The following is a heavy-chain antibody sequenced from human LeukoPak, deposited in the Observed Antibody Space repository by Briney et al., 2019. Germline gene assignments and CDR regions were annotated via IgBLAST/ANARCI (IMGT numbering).Heavy chain of an antibody. Sequence: GASVKVSCKASGYTFTGYYMHWVRQAPGQGLEWMGWINPNSGGTNYAQKFQGRVTMTRDTSISTAYMELSRLRSDDTAVYYCARDHSSSWNNWFDPWGQGTQVTVSS. V-gene: IGHV1-2*02. CDR2: INPNSGGT. D-gene: IGHD6-13*01. CDR1: GYTFTGYY. J-gene: IGHJ5*02. CDR3: ARDHSSSWNNWFDP.